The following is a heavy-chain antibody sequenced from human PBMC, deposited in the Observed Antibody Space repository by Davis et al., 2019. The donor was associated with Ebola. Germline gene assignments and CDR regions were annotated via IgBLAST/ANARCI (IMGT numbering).Heavy chain of an antibody. J-gene: IGHJ3*02. Sequence: GGSLRLSCAASGFTFSSYSMNWVRQAPGKGLAWVSYISSSSSTIYYADSVKGRFTISRDNAKNSLYLQMNSLRAEDTAVYYCAKSPLTMVQGVISLAAFDIWGQGTMVTVSS. CDR1: GFTFSSYS. CDR2: ISSSSSTI. CDR3: AKSPLTMVQGVISLAAFDI. V-gene: IGHV3-48*01. D-gene: IGHD3-10*01.